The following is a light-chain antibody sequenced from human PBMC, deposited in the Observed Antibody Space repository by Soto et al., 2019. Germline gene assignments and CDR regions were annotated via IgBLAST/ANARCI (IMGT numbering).Light chain of an antibody. CDR1: SSNIGAGYD. CDR3: QSYDSSLSGWV. V-gene: IGLV1-40*01. J-gene: IGLJ3*02. CDR2: GNS. Sequence: QAVVTQPPSVSGAPGQRVTISCTGSSSNIGAGYDVHWYQQLPGTAPKLLICGNSNRPSGVPDRFSGSKSGTSASLAITGLQAEDEADYYCQSYDSSLSGWVFGGGTQLTVL.